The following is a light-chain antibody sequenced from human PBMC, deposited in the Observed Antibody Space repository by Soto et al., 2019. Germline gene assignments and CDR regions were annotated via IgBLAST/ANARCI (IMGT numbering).Light chain of an antibody. J-gene: IGKJ1*01. CDR2: GAS. CDR1: QSVTSSY. V-gene: IGKV3-20*01. Sequence: EIGLTQSPGTLSLSPGERATLSCRASQSVTSSYLAWYQHKRGQAPRLLIYGASNRATGIPDRFSGSGSGTDFTLTISRLEPEDFAVYYCQQFGSSPPWTFGQGTKVEIK. CDR3: QQFGSSPPWT.